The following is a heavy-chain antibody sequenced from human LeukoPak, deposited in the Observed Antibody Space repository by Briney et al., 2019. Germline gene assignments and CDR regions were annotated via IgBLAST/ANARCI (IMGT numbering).Heavy chain of an antibody. CDR2: IWYDGSNK. CDR3: ARDLYDSSGYYRDYYYYYGVDV. D-gene: IGHD3-22*01. CDR1: GFTFSSYG. J-gene: IGHJ6*02. Sequence: GGSLRLSCAASGFTFSSYGMHWVRQAPGKGLEWVAVIWYDGSNKYYADSVKGRFTISRDNSKNTLYLQMNSLRAEDTAVYYCARDLYDSSGYYRDYYYYYGVDVWGQGTTATVSS. V-gene: IGHV3-33*01.